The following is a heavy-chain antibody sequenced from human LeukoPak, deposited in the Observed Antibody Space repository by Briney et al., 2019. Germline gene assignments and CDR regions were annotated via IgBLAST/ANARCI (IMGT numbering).Heavy chain of an antibody. CDR1: GFTFSSYA. D-gene: IGHD5-12*01. CDR3: AKDSFIVATSTDGMDL. CDR2: VSGSGGST. Sequence: GGSLRLSCAASGFTFSSYAMSWVRQAPGKGLEWVSAVSGSGGSTYYADSVKGRFTISRDNSKNTLYLQMNSLRAEDTAVYYCAKDSFIVATSTDGMDLWGQGTTVTVSS. J-gene: IGHJ6*02. V-gene: IGHV3-23*01.